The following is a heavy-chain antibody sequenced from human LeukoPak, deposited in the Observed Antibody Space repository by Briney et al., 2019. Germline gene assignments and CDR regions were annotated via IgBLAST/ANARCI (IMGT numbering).Heavy chain of an antibody. CDR3: ARLVSSSWSYYYDSSGYYYPDY. CDR1: GGSFSGYY. J-gene: IGHJ4*02. CDR2: TYYSGST. D-gene: IGHD3-22*01. V-gene: IGHV4-34*09. Sequence: SETLSLTCAVYGGSFSGYYRSCIRPPPGKGRKRLEYTYYSGSTYYNPSLKSRVTISVDTSKNQFSLKLSSVTAADTAVYYCARLVSSSWSYYYDSSGYYYPDYWGQGTLVTVSS.